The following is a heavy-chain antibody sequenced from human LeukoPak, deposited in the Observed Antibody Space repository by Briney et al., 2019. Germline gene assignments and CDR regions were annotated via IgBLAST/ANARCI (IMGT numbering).Heavy chain of an antibody. D-gene: IGHD3-22*01. J-gene: IGHJ6*03. V-gene: IGHV3-9*01. CDR3: AKDMRYYDSSGYFYYMDV. Sequence: GRSLRLSCAASGFTFDDYAMHWVRQAPGKGLEWVSGISWNSGSIGYADSVKGRFTISRDNAKNSLYLQINSLRAEDTALYYCAKDMRYYDSSGYFYYMDVWGKGTTVTVSS. CDR2: ISWNSGSI. CDR1: GFTFDDYA.